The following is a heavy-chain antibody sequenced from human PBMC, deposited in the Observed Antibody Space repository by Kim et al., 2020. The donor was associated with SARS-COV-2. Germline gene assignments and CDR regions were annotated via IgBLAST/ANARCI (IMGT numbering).Heavy chain of an antibody. CDR1: GFTFSSYA. Sequence: GGSLRLSCAASGFTFSSYAMSWVRQAPGKGLEWVSAISGSGGSTYYADSVKGRFTISRDNSKNTLYLQMNSLRAEDTAVYYCAKVGEDGIAAAGTYRYWGQGTLVTVSS. J-gene: IGHJ4*02. CDR2: ISGSGGST. CDR3: AKVGEDGIAAAGTYRY. V-gene: IGHV3-23*01. D-gene: IGHD6-13*01.